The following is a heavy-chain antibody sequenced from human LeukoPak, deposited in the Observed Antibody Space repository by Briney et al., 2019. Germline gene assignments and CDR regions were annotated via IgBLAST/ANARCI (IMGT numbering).Heavy chain of an antibody. J-gene: IGHJ6*03. CDR2: ISGSGGST. CDR1: GFTFGDYA. V-gene: IGHV3-23*01. Sequence: GGSLRLSCTASGFTFGDYAMSWVRQAPGKGLEWVSAISGSGGSTYYADSVKGRFTISRDNSKNTLYLQMNSLRAEDTAVYYCANPYYDFWSGYSRFYYMDVWGKGTTVTVSS. CDR3: ANPYYDFWSGYSRFYYMDV. D-gene: IGHD3-3*01.